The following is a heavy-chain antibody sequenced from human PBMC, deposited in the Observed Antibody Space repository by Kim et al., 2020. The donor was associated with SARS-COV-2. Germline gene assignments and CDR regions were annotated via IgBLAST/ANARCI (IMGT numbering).Heavy chain of an antibody. CDR2: IYPGDSDT. CDR1: GYSFTSYW. V-gene: IGHV5-51*01. CDR3: ARSERDDGGNSALGYYGMDV. J-gene: IGHJ6*02. D-gene: IGHD2-21*02. Sequence: GESLKISCKGSGYSFTSYWIGWVRQMPGKGLEWMGIIYPGDSDTRYSPSFQGQVTISADKSISTAYLQWSSLKASDTAMYYCARSERDDGGNSALGYYGMDVWGQGTTVTVSS.